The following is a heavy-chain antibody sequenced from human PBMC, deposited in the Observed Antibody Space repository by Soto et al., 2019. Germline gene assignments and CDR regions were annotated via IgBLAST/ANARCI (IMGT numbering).Heavy chain of an antibody. J-gene: IGHJ6*02. V-gene: IGHV3-48*02. CDR3: ASSPTPEIGGLYYYYYYGMDV. Sequence: PGGSLRLSCASSVFTFISYSMNWVRQSPGKGLEWVSYISSSSSTIYYADSVKGRFTISRDNAKNSLYLQMNSLRDEDTAVYYCASSPTPEIGGLYYYYYYGMDVWGQGTTVTVSS. CDR2: ISSSSSTI. CDR1: VFTFISYS. D-gene: IGHD3-10*01.